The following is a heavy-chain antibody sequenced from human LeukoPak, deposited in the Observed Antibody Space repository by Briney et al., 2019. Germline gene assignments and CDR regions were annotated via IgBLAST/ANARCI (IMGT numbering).Heavy chain of an antibody. D-gene: IGHD3-10*01. CDR1: GYTFTGYY. CDR2: INPNSGGT. V-gene: IGHV1-2*06. CDR3: ARDRGITLARGPLDY. Sequence: ASVKVSCKASGYTFTGYYMHWVRQAPGQGLEWMGRINPNSGGTNYAQKFQGRVTMTRDTSISTAYMELSRLRSDDTAVYYCARDRGITLARGPLDYWGQGTLVTVSS. J-gene: IGHJ4*02.